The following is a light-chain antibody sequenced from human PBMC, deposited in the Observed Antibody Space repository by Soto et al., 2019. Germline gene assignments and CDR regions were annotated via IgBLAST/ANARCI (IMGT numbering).Light chain of an antibody. V-gene: IGKV3-20*01. CDR3: QHYGNSQFT. Sequence: EIVLTQSPGTLSLSPGERATLSCRASRTVSSLYIAWYQQRPGQAPRLVLFGASSRATGIPDRFTGSGSGTDFVLTIKRLAPEDFAIYYCQHYGNSQFTFGPGTRVYV. CDR2: GAS. CDR1: RTVSSLY. J-gene: IGKJ3*01.